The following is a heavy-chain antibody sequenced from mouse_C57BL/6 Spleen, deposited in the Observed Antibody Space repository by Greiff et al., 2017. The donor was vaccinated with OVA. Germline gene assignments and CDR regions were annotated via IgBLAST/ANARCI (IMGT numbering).Heavy chain of an antibody. J-gene: IGHJ1*03. V-gene: IGHV1-74*01. CDR3: AIDDGNLWYFDV. D-gene: IGHD2-1*01. Sequence: QVHVKQPGAELVKPGASVKVSCKASGYTFTSYWMHWVKQRPGQGLEWIGRIHPSDSDPTSNQKLQGKATLTVDKSSSTAYMQLSSLTAEDSAVYYCAIDDGNLWYFDVWGTGTTVTVSS. CDR1: GYTFTSYW. CDR2: IHPSDSDP.